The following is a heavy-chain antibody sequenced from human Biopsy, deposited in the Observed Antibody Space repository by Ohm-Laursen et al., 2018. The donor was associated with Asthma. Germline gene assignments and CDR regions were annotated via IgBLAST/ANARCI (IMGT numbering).Heavy chain of an antibody. V-gene: IGHV1-69*13. Sequence: SVKVSCKASGDSFSNYAISWVRQAPGQGLEWMGGLIPVLGTPDHAQMFEGRVTITADESTSTAYMELSSLRSEDTAMYYCVAGFPKDNVRYSFEFWGQGTLVSVSS. CDR1: GDSFSNYA. J-gene: IGHJ4*02. D-gene: IGHD5-18*01. CDR2: LIPVLGTP. CDR3: VAGFPKDNVRYSFEF.